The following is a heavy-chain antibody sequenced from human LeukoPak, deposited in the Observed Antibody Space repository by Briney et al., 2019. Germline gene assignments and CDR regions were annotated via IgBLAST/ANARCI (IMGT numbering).Heavy chain of an antibody. CDR3: ARDRGYCSSTSCSPVDY. CDR1: GGTFSSYA. CDR2: IIPILGIA. D-gene: IGHD2-2*01. Sequence: RASVKVSCKASGGTFSSYAISWVRQAPGQGLEWMGRIIPILGIANYAQKFQGRVTITADKSTSTAYMELSSLRSEDTAVYYCARDRGYCSSTSCSPVDYWGQGTLVTVSS. J-gene: IGHJ4*02. V-gene: IGHV1-69*04.